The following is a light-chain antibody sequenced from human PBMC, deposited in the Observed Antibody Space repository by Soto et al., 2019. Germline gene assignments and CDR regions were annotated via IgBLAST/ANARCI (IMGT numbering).Light chain of an antibody. CDR2: DAS. Sequence: EIVLTQSPATLSLSPGERATLSCRASQSVSSYLAWYRQKPGQAPRLLIYDASNRATGIPARFSGSGSGTDFTLTISSLEPEDFAVYYWQQRINWPTFGGGTKVEIK. CDR3: QQRINWPT. J-gene: IGKJ4*01. V-gene: IGKV3-11*01. CDR1: QSVSSY.